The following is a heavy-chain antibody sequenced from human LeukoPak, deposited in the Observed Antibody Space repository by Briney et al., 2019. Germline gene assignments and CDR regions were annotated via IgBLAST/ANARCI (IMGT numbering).Heavy chain of an antibody. CDR3: GTTQDYSEYLLGYFDY. CDR1: GYTFTTYA. D-gene: IGHD4-17*01. J-gene: IGHJ4*02. Sequence: ASVKVSCKASGYTFTTYAISWVRQAPGQGLEWMGWITTTTGDTKYAERFKGRVTLTTDTSTSTAYMELRSLTFDDTAVYYCGTTQDYSEYLLGYFDYWGQGSLVIVSS. V-gene: IGHV1-18*01. CDR2: ITTTTGDT.